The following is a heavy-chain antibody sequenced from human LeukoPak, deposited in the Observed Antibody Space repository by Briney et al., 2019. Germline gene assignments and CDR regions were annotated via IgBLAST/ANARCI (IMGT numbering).Heavy chain of an antibody. Sequence: ASVKVSCKASGGTFSSYAISWVRQAPGQGLEWMGRIIPILGIANYAQKFQGRVTITADKSTSTAYMELSSLRSEDTAVYYCAMGDCSSTSCYTPGSYYGMAVWGQGTTVTVSS. CDR1: GGTFSSYA. CDR2: IIPILGIA. V-gene: IGHV1-69*04. CDR3: AMGDCSSTSCYTPGSYYGMAV. J-gene: IGHJ6*02. D-gene: IGHD2-2*02.